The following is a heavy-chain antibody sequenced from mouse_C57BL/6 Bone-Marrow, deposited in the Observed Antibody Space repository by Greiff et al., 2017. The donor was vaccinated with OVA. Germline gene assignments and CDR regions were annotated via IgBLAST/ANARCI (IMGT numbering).Heavy chain of an antibody. Sequence: VKVVESGPELVKPGASVKISCKASGYAFSSSWMNWVKQRPGKGLEWIGRIYPGDGDTNYNGKFKGKATLTADKSSSTAYMQLSSLTSEDSAVYFCASLYYDYDDYAMDYWGQGTSVTVSS. CDR3: ASLYYDYDDYAMDY. D-gene: IGHD2-4*01. J-gene: IGHJ4*01. V-gene: IGHV1-82*01. CDR2: IYPGDGDT. CDR1: GYAFSSSW.